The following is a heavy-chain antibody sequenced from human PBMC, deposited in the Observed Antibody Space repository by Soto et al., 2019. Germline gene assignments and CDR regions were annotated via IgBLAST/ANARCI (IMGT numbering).Heavy chain of an antibody. CDR1: GGSISSYY. D-gene: IGHD6-13*01. V-gene: IGHV4-59*08. Sequence: QVQLQESGPGLVKPSETLSLTCTVSGGSISSYYWSWIRQPPGKGLEWIGYFYYSGSTNNNPSLTSRVTISVDTSKNQFSLKLTSVIAADTAMYYCARHVHSSSWGIDVWGQGTTVTVSS. CDR3: ARHVHSSSWGIDV. CDR2: FYYSGST. J-gene: IGHJ6*02.